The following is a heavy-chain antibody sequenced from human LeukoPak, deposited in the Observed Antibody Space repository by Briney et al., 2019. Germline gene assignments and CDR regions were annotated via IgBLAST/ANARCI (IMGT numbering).Heavy chain of an antibody. J-gene: IGHJ4*02. CDR2: IYSGGST. V-gene: IGHV3-53*01. CDR1: GFTVSSNY. D-gene: IGHD3-22*01. Sequence: GGSLRLSCAASGFTVSSNYMSWVRQAPGKGLEWVSVIYSGGSTYYADSVKGRFTISRDNSKNTLYLQMNSLRAEDTAVYYCAKGVFRYYDSSGYSDYWGQGTLVTVSS. CDR3: AKGVFRYYDSSGYSDY.